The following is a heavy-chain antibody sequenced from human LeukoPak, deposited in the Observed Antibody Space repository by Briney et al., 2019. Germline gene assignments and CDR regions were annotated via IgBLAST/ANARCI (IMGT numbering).Heavy chain of an antibody. J-gene: IGHJ6*03. V-gene: IGHV4-30-4*08. CDR1: GGSISSGDYY. D-gene: IGHD2-2*01. CDR2: IYYSGST. CDR3: AREAIVVVPAAMDYYYYYMDV. Sequence: SETLSLTCTVSGGSISSGDYYWSWIRQPPGKGLEWIGYIYYSGSTYYNPSLKSRVTISVDTSKNQFSLKLSSVTAADTAVYYCAREAIVVVPAAMDYYYYYMDVWGKGTTVTVSS.